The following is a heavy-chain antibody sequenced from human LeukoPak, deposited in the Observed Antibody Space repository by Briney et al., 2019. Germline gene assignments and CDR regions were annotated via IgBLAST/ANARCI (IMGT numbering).Heavy chain of an antibody. CDR3: AKGSGINHYHWIDP. CDR2: ISGGGGST. J-gene: IGHJ5*02. Sequence: GGPLRLSCAGSDFTFSHYAMNRVRKAPGKGLEWVSDISGGGGSTYYADSVKGRFTISRDNSKNTLYLQMDSLRAEDTALYYCAKGSGINHYHWIDPWGQGTLVTASS. V-gene: IGHV3-23*01. CDR1: DFTFSHYA. D-gene: IGHD1-14*01.